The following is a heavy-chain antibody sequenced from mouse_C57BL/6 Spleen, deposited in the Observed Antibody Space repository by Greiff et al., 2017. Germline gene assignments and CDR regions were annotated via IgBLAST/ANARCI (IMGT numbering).Heavy chain of an antibody. CDR3: ARGLSLL. CDR2: INPSTGGT. V-gene: IGHV1-42*01. J-gene: IGHJ2*01. Sequence: EVQLQQSGPELVKPGASVKISCKASGYSFTGYYMNWVKQSPEKSLEWIGEINPSTGGTTYNQKFKAKATLTVDKSSSTAYMQLKSLTSEDSAVYYCARGLSLLWGQGTTLTVSS. D-gene: IGHD1-2*01. CDR1: GYSFTGYY.